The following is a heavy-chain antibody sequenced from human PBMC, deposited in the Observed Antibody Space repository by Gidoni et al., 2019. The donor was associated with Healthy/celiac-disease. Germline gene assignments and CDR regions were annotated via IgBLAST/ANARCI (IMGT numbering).Heavy chain of an antibody. CDR1: GFTFSSYG. V-gene: IGHV3-33*01. D-gene: IGHD2-15*01. J-gene: IGHJ4*02. Sequence: QVQLVESGGGVVQPGRSLRLSCAASGFTFSSYGMHWVRQAPGKGLEWVAVIWYDGSNKYYADSVKGRFTISRDNSKNTLYLQMNSLRAEDTAVYYCARGRLSPGYCSGGSCFGLGYWGQGTLVTVSS. CDR3: ARGRLSPGYCSGGSCFGLGY. CDR2: IWYDGSNK.